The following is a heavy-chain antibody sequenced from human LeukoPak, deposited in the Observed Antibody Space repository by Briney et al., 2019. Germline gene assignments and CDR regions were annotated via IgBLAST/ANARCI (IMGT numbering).Heavy chain of an antibody. CDR3: AKDRSGYYDYCYGMDV. Sequence: GGSLRLSCAASGFTFSSYAMSWVRQAPGKGLEWVSAISGSGGSTYYADSVKGRFTISRDNSKNTLYLQMNSLRAEDTAVYYCAKDRSGYYDYCYGMDVWGQGTTVTVSS. V-gene: IGHV3-23*01. J-gene: IGHJ6*02. CDR1: GFTFSSYA. D-gene: IGHD3-3*01. CDR2: ISGSGGST.